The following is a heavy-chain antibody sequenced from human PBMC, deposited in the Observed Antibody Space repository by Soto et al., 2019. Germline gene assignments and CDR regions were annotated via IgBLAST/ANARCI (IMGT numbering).Heavy chain of an antibody. J-gene: IGHJ6*02. V-gene: IGHV1-18*01. CDR3: AREGVAPYYYYGMDV. Sequence: QVQLVQSGAEVKNPGASGKVSCKALGNTFTRPGIIWVRQSPGQGLEGMGWISTNNGDTNYAQTFQGRATMTTDTSTRTVHMEVRSLRSDDAAVYYCAREGVAPYYYYGMDVWGQGTPVTVSS. CDR2: ISTNNGDT. D-gene: IGHD5-12*01. CDR1: GNTFTRPG.